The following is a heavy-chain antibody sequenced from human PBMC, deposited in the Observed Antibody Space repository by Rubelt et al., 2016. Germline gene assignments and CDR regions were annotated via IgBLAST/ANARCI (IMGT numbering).Heavy chain of an antibody. Sequence: VASGLTFANYAMSWVRQAPGKGLEWVASITHDGNGQFYADSVRGRFTVSRDNAKNSLYLQMNSLRAEDTAVYYCATSHGGHWGQGSLVTVSS. D-gene: IGHD3-10*01. V-gene: IGHV3-7*01. J-gene: IGHJ4*02. CDR1: GLTFANYA. CDR3: ATSHGGH. CDR2: ITHDGNGQ.